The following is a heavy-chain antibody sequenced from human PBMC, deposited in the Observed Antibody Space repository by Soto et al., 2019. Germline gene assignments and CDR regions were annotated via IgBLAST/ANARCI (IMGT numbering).Heavy chain of an antibody. V-gene: IGHV3-33*01. Sequence: SLRLSFAASGFTFSSYGMHWVRHAPGKVLEWVAVIWYDGSNKYYADSVKGRFTISRDNSKNTLYLQMNSLRVEDTAVYYCARDRYSSGWYDLDYWGQGTLVTVSS. D-gene: IGHD6-19*01. CDR1: GFTFSSYG. CDR3: ARDRYSSGWYDLDY. CDR2: IWYDGSNK. J-gene: IGHJ4*02.